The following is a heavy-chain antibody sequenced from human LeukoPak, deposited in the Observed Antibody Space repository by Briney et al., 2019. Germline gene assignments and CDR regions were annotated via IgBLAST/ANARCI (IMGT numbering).Heavy chain of an antibody. CDR3: ARRGDGYNPPDY. Sequence: SETLSLTCVVSGFSIITNDYWLGWIRQPPGKGLECIGSIDHARTPFYNVSLKSRLTISVDTPNNHVSLIRNSVGAADNAVYYCARRGDGYNPPDYWGQGTLVTVSS. CDR2: IDHARTP. CDR1: GFSIITNDYW. J-gene: IGHJ4*02. V-gene: IGHV4-39*01. D-gene: IGHD5-24*01.